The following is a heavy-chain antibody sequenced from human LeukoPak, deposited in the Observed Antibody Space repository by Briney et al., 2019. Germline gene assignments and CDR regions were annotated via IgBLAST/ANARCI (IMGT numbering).Heavy chain of an antibody. CDR2: IYYSGST. CDR1: GGSISSSTFY. Sequence: SGTLSLTCAVPGGSISSSTFYWGWIRQPPGKGLEWIGSIYYSGSTYYNPSLKSRVTISVDTSKNQFSLKLRSVTAADTAVYYCARLWFGELLHFDYWGQGTLVTVSS. D-gene: IGHD3-10*01. V-gene: IGHV4-39*01. J-gene: IGHJ4*02. CDR3: ARLWFGELLHFDY.